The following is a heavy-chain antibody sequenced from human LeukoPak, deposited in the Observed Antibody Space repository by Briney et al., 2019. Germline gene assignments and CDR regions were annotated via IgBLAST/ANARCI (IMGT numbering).Heavy chain of an antibody. CDR2: ISSSSSTI. CDR3: ARDLLAVTRYYYYGMDV. D-gene: IGHD1-14*01. J-gene: IGHJ6*02. V-gene: IGHV3-48*02. Sequence: PGGSLRLSCAASGFTFSSYSMNWVRQAPGKGLEWVSYISSSSSTIYYADSVKGRFTISRDNAKNSLYLQMNSLRDEDTAVYYCARDLLAVTRYYYYGMDVWGQGTTVTVSS. CDR1: GFTFSSYS.